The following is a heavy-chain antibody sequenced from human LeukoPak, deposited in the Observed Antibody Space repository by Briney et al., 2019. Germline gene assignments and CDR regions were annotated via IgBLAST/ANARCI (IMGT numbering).Heavy chain of an antibody. CDR1: GFTFSNYA. CDR2: ISGSGGST. Sequence: GGSLRLSCAASGFTFSNYAMSWVRQAPGKGLEWVSAISGSGGSTYYADSVKGRFTISRDNSKNTLYLQMNSLRAEDTAVYYCAKGRWDYYGSGSLLSGWFDPWGQGTLVTVSS. V-gene: IGHV3-23*01. D-gene: IGHD3-10*01. J-gene: IGHJ5*02. CDR3: AKGRWDYYGSGSLLSGWFDP.